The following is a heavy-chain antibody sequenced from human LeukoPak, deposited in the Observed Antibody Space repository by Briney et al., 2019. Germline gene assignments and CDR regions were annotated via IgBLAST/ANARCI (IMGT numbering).Heavy chain of an antibody. V-gene: IGHV4-39*07. CDR3: ARGLFLWERWLDSIDY. CDR2: INHSGST. J-gene: IGHJ4*02. Sequence: SETLSLTCTVSGGSISSGGYYWSWIRQPPGKGLEWIGEINHSGSTNYNPSLKSRVTISVDTSKNQFSLKLSSVTAADTAAYYCARGLFLWERWLDSIDYWGQGTLVTVSS. CDR1: GGSISSGGYY. D-gene: IGHD6-19*01.